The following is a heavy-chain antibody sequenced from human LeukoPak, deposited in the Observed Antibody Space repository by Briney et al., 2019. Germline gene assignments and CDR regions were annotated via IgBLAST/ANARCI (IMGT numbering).Heavy chain of an antibody. J-gene: IGHJ4*02. V-gene: IGHV4-34*01. CDR3: ARGSASGIYPIDY. CDR1: GGSFSVYY. Sequence: SETLSLTCAVSGGSFSVYYWSWIRQPPGKGLEWIGEINHLRRTNYNPSLKSRVIISIDTSKKEVSLKMTSVTAADTAIYYCARGSASGIYPIDYWGQGTLVIVSS. CDR2: INHLRRT. D-gene: IGHD6-19*01.